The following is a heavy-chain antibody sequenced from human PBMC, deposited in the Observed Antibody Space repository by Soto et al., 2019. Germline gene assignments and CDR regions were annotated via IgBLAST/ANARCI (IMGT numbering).Heavy chain of an antibody. Sequence: ASVKVSCKASGYTFTSYAMHWVRQAPGQRLEWMGWINAGNGNTKYSQKFQGRVTITRDTSASTAYMELSSLRSEDTAVYYCARERITMVRGVISYQYNWFDPWGQGTLVTVSS. D-gene: IGHD3-10*01. J-gene: IGHJ5*02. CDR2: INAGNGNT. CDR3: ARERITMVRGVISYQYNWFDP. CDR1: GYTFTSYA. V-gene: IGHV1-3*01.